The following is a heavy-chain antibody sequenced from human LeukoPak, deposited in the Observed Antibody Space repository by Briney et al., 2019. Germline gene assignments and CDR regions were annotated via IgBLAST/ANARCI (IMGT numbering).Heavy chain of an antibody. V-gene: IGHV3-23*01. CDR3: AKGSAYHFDY. D-gene: IGHD3-3*01. J-gene: IGHJ4*02. CDR1: GFTFSSYA. CDR2: ISGSGGST. Sequence: GGSLRLSCAASGFTFSSYAMSWVRQAPGKGLEWVSVISGSGGSTYYADSVKGRFTISRDNSKNTLYLQMNSLRAEDTSVYYCAKGSAYHFDYWGQGALVTVSS.